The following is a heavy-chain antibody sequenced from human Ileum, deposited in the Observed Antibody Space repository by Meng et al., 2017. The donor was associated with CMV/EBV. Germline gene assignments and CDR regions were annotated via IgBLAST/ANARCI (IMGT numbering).Heavy chain of an antibody. V-gene: IGHV3-21*05. CDR2: ISSSSIVT. D-gene: IGHD1-26*01. CDR1: GFSFSTFT. CDR3: ARPYTGASTLPF. J-gene: IGHJ4*02. Sequence: GESLKISCGASGFSFSTFTMNWVRQAPGKGLEWVSYISSSSIVTFYADSVKGRFTISRDNTKNTLYLQMNSLRAEDTAVYYCARPYTGASTLPFWGQGTLVTVSS.